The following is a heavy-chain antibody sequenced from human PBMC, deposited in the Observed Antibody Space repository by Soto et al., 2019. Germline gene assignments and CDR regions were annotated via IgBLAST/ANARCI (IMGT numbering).Heavy chain of an antibody. Sequence: ASVKVSCKASGYTFSNFYIHWVRQAPGQGLEWMGIINPSGGSTSYAQKFQGRVTMTRDTSTSTVYMELSSLRSEDTAVHYCARADYYGSSRDHLDYRGQGTLVPVSA. D-gene: IGHD3-22*01. CDR1: GYTFSNFY. CDR2: INPSGGST. V-gene: IGHV1-46*01. J-gene: IGHJ4*02. CDR3: ARADYYGSSRDHLDY.